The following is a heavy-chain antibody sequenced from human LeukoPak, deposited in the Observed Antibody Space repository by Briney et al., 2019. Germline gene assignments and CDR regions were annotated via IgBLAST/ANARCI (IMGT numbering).Heavy chain of an antibody. D-gene: IGHD6-19*01. CDR1: GGSISSSNW. Sequence: TGTLSLTCAVSGGSISSSNWWGWVRQPPGKGLEWIGEIYHSGSTNYNPSLKSRATISVDKSKNPFSLKLSSVPAADTAVYYCARVYGSGWFKAENWFDPWGQGTLVTVSS. J-gene: IGHJ5*02. CDR2: IYHSGST. CDR3: ARVYGSGWFKAENWFDP. V-gene: IGHV4-4*02.